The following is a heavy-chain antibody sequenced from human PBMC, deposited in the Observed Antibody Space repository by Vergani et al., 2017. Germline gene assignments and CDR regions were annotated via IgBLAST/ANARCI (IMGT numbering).Heavy chain of an antibody. D-gene: IGHD2/OR15-2a*01. J-gene: IGHJ4*02. CDR2: IYSGGST. V-gene: IGHV3-66*01. CDR1: GFTVSSNY. Sequence: EVQVVETGGGLVQPGGSLRLSCAASGFTVSSNYMSWVRQAPGKGLEWVSGIYSGGSTYYADSVKGRFIISRDNSKNTLYLQMNSLGAEDTAVYYCASNKDPGTFDYWGQGTLVTVSS. CDR3: ASNKDPGTFDY.